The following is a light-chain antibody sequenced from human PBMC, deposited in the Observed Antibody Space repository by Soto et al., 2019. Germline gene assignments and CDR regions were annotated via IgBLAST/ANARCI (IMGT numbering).Light chain of an antibody. Sequence: EVVMRQSPATLSVSPGEFATLSCRASQGIGDTLAWYQHKPGQTPRLLIYDTSTRATGVPTRFSGSRSGAEFTLTINSLQSEDFAAYFCQKYNNWPLNFGPGTRLEIK. CDR1: QGIGDT. J-gene: IGKJ5*01. CDR2: DTS. V-gene: IGKV3-15*01. CDR3: QKYNNWPLN.